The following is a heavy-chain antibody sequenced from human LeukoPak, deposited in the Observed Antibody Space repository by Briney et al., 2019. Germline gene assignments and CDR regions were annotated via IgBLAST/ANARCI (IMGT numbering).Heavy chain of an antibody. CDR2: IDSGGDT. V-gene: IGHV3-66*01. J-gene: IGHJ4*02. CDR3: TKDPDG. CDR1: GFTVTNYY. Sequence: GGSLRLSCAASGFTVTNYYMSWVRHAPGKGLEWVSVIDSGGDTIHADPGKGRFTLSRDNSKNILYLQMNSLRAEDTAVYYCTKDPDGWGQGTLVTVSS.